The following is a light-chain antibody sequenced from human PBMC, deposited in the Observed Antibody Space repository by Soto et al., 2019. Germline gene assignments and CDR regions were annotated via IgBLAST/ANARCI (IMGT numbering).Light chain of an antibody. CDR1: KNDIGVYDF. CDR3: KSYAGSNTYV. V-gene: IGLV2-8*01. J-gene: IGLJ1*01. Sequence: QSALTQPPSASGSPGQSVTISCTGTKNDIGVYDFVSWYQHHPGKAPRLIIYEVVRRPSGVPDRLSGSKSGNTASLTVSGLQAADEGDYFCKSYAGSNTYVFGSGTKLTVL. CDR2: EVV.